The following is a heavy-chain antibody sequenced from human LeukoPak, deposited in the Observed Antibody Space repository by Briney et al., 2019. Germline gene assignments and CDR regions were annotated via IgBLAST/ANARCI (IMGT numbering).Heavy chain of an antibody. D-gene: IGHD3-9*01. V-gene: IGHV3-21*01. Sequence: GGSLRLSCAASGFNFSTYSMTWLRQATGKGVEWVSSISSSSSYIFYEDSVKGRFTISRDNAKNSLYLQMNSLRAENTAVYYCARDHDWDYMDVWGKGTTVTVSS. CDR1: GFNFSTYS. CDR3: ARDHDWDYMDV. CDR2: ISSSSSYI. J-gene: IGHJ6*03.